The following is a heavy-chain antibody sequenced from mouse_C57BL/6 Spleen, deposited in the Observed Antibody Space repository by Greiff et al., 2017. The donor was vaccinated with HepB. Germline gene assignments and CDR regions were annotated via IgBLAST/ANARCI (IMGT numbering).Heavy chain of an antibody. CDR3: TGRVIFDV. J-gene: IGHJ1*03. CDR2: IRLKSDNYAT. Sequence: EVMLVESGGGLVQPGGSMKLSCVASGFTFSNYWMNWVRQSPEKGLEWVAQIRLKSDNYATHYAESVKGRFTISRDDSKSSVYLQMNNLRAEDTGIYYCTGRVIFDVWGTGTTVTVSS. V-gene: IGHV6-3*01. D-gene: IGHD2-2*01. CDR1: GFTFSNYW.